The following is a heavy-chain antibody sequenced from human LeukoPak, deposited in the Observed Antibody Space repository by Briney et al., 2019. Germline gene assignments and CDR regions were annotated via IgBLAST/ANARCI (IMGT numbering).Heavy chain of an antibody. CDR3: ARVFARRSGLIYYYYYMDV. Sequence: ASVKVSCKASGYTFTSYHITWVRQAPGQGLEWMGWISGYNGNTNYAQKFQGRVSMTTDTSTSTAYMELSSLRSEDTAVYYCARVFARRSGLIYYYYYMDVWGKGTTVTISS. CDR2: ISGYNGNT. CDR1: GYTFTSYH. D-gene: IGHD1-26*01. V-gene: IGHV1-18*01. J-gene: IGHJ6*03.